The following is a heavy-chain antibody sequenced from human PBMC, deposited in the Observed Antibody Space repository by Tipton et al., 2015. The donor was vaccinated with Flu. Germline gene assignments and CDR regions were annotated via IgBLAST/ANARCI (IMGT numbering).Heavy chain of an antibody. J-gene: IGHJ4*02. V-gene: IGHV4-59*01. CDR1: GDSFSSYY. Sequence: TLSLTCTVSGDSFSSYYWSWIRQPLGKGLEWIGYVSYRGSTNYNPSLKSRVTISLDTSKNQFSLRLSSVTAADTAVYYCAGGSGSYSFDYWGQGTLVTVSS. CDR2: VSYRGST. D-gene: IGHD3-10*01. CDR3: AGGSGSYSFDY.